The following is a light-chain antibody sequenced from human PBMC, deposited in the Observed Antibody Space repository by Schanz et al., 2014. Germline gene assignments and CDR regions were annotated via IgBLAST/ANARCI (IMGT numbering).Light chain of an antibody. CDR2: EVS. V-gene: IGLV2-8*01. Sequence: QSALTQPPSASGSPGQSVTISCTGTSSDVGGYNYVSWYQQHPGKAPKLMIYEVSQRPSGVPDRFSGSKSGNTASLTISGLRAEDEADYYCSSYTSSSTWVFGGGTKVTVL. J-gene: IGLJ3*02. CDR3: SSYTSSSTWV. CDR1: SSDVGGYNY.